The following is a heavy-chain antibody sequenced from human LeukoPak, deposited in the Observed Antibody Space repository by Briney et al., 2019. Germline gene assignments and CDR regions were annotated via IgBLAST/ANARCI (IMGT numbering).Heavy chain of an antibody. CDR2: INPNSGAP. CDR3: ARGDLRWLVGSQFDY. Sequence: ASVKVSCKASGYTFIDYYIHWVRQAPGQGLEWMGWINPNSGAPNYAQKFQGGVTMTRDTSISTVYMELSSLRSDDTAVYYCARGDLRWLVGSQFDYGGQGALVTASS. V-gene: IGHV1-2*02. D-gene: IGHD6-19*01. CDR1: GYTFIDYY. J-gene: IGHJ4*02.